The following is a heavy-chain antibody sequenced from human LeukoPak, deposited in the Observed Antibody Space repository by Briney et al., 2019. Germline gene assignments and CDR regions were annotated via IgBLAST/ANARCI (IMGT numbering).Heavy chain of an antibody. V-gene: IGHV3-48*02. Sequence: SGGSLRLSCAASAFTFSDYSMNWVRQAPGKGLEWISYIDTSSSTMYYADSVMGRFTISRDNAKESLYLQMNSLRDEDTAVYYCAREDDSWGPNNLDLWGQGTMDTVSS. CDR3: AREDDSWGPNNLDL. J-gene: IGHJ3*01. CDR2: IDTSSSTM. CDR1: AFTFSDYS. D-gene: IGHD7-27*01.